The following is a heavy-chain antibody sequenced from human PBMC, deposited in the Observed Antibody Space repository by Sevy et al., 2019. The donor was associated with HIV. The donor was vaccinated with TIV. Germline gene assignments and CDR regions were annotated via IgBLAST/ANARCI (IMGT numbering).Heavy chain of an antibody. D-gene: IGHD6-13*01. J-gene: IGHJ6*03. CDR2: IRSKAYGGTT. V-gene: IGHV3-49*03. CDR3: TRHSSNYYYYMDV. CDR1: GFTFGDYA. Sequence: GGSLRLSCTASGFTFGDYAMSWFRQAPGEGLEWVGFIRSKAYGGTTEYAASVKGRFTISRDDSKSIAYLQMNSLKTEDTAVYYCTRHSSNYYYYMDVWGKGTTVTVSS.